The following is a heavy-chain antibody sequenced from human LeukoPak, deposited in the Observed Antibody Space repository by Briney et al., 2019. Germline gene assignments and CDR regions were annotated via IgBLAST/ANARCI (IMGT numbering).Heavy chain of an antibody. CDR2: ISSSSYI. V-gene: IGHV3-21*01. CDR1: GFTFSSYS. Sequence: KPGGSLRLSCAASGFTFSSYSMNWVRQAPGKGLEWVSSISSSSYIYYADSVKGRFTISRDNAKNSLYLQMNSLRAEDTAVYYCARVGLRYFDWLFDGFDYWGQGTLVTVSS. CDR3: ARVGLRYFDWLFDGFDY. D-gene: IGHD3-9*01. J-gene: IGHJ4*02.